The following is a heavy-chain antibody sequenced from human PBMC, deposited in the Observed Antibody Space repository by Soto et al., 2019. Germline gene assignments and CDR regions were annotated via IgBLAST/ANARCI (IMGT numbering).Heavy chain of an antibody. V-gene: IGHV3-30-3*01. CDR2: MSYDENSK. CDR3: VRGRTVNDHDDVDP. CDR1: GFTFSSYS. J-gene: IGHJ5*01. D-gene: IGHD3-16*01. Sequence: PGGSLRLSCAASGFTFSSYSMHWVRQAPGKGLEWVAAMSYDENSKYFADSVKGRFPISRDNSKNTLSLQMNSLGPEDSAVYYCVRGRTVNDHDDVDPLGQGTLVTVSS.